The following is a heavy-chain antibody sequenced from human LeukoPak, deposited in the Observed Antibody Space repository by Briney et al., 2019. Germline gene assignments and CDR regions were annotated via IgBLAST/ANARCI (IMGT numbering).Heavy chain of an antibody. D-gene: IGHD1-7*01. V-gene: IGHV3-33*01. CDR1: GFTFSSYG. J-gene: IGHJ3*02. CDR3: ARDFRPYNWNYPDAFDI. CDR2: IWYDGSNK. Sequence: PGGSLRLSCAPSGFTFSSYGMHWVRQAPGKGLEWVAVIWYDGSNKYYADSVKGRFTISRDNSKNTLYLQMNSLRAEETAVYYCARDFRPYNWNYPDAFDIWGQGTMVTVSS.